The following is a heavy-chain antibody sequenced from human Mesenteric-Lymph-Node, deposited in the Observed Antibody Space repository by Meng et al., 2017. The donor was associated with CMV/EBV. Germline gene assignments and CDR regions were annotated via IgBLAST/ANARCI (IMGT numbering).Heavy chain of an antibody. CDR2: IYYSGNT. Sequence: GSLRLSCTVSGGSISISTNYWGWILQPPGEGLEWIGSIYYSGNTYYKPSLKSRVTISVDTSKNQFSLKVNSVTAADTAVYYCARGEGTTSNGFDYWGQGTLVTVSS. CDR1: GGSISISTNY. J-gene: IGHJ4*02. D-gene: IGHD2/OR15-2a*01. V-gene: IGHV4-39*07. CDR3: ARGEGTTSNGFDY.